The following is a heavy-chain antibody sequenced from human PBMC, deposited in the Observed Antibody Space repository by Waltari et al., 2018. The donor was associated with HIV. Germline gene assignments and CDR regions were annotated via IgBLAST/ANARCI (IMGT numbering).Heavy chain of an antibody. Sequence: QVQLQQWGAGLLKPSETLSLTCAVYGGSFSGYYWSWIRQPPGKGLEWIGEINHSGTTNYNPSLKSRVTISVDTSKNQFSLKLSSVTAADTAVYYCARGLEPRRGYFDYWGQGTLVTVSS. CDR3: ARGLEPRRGYFDY. CDR2: INHSGTT. J-gene: IGHJ4*02. CDR1: GGSFSGYY. D-gene: IGHD3-10*01. V-gene: IGHV4-34*01.